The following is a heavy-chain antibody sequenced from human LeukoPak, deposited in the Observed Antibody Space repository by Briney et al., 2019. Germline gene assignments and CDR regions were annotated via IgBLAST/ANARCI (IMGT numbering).Heavy chain of an antibody. Sequence: GGSLRLSCAASGFTFSGYSMSWVRQAPGKGLEWVANIKKDGSEKYYADSVKGRFTISRDNAKKSLYLQMSSLGAEDTAVYYCAGGYGLFHHCGQGTLVTVAS. CDR2: IKKDGSEK. V-gene: IGHV3-7*01. CDR3: AGGYGLFHH. CDR1: GFTFSGYS. J-gene: IGHJ1*01. D-gene: IGHD5-12*01.